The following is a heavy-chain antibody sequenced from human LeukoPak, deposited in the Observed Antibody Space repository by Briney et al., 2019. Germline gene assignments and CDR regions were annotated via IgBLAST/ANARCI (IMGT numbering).Heavy chain of an antibody. D-gene: IGHD6-19*01. CDR2: ISSSSTYI. Sequence: GGSLRLSCAASGFTFSSYSMNWVRQAPRKGLEWVSSISSSSTYIYYADSVKGRFTISRDNAKNSLCLQMNSLRAEDTAVYYCARPGYSSGWPTYYYYGMDVWGQGTTVTVSS. CDR1: GFTFSSYS. V-gene: IGHV3-21*01. J-gene: IGHJ6*02. CDR3: ARPGYSSGWPTYYYYGMDV.